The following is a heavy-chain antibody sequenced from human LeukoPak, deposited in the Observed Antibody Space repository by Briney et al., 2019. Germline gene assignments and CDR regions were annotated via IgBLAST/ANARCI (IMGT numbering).Heavy chain of an antibody. V-gene: IGHV1-8*01. CDR3: ARGFLGYDSSDYAFSYY. CDR2: MNPNNGNT. D-gene: IGHD3-22*01. J-gene: IGHJ4*02. CDR1: GYTFTSYD. Sequence: ASVKVSCKASGYTFTSYDITWVRQASGQGLEWMGWMNPNNGNTGYAQRFQGRVTLTRDTSISTAYMELSSLRSEDTAVYFCARGFLGYDSSDYAFSYYWGQGTLVTASS.